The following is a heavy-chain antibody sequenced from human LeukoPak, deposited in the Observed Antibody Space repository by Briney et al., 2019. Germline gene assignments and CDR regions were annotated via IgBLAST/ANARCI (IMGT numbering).Heavy chain of an antibody. D-gene: IGHD6-19*01. Sequence: SETLSLTCAVYGGSFSGYYWSWIRQPPGKGLEWIGEINHSGSTNYNPSLKSRVTISVDTSKNQFSLKLSSVTAADTAVYYCARIAVAGFDYWGQGTLVTVSS. J-gene: IGHJ4*02. V-gene: IGHV4-34*01. CDR2: INHSGST. CDR3: ARIAVAGFDY. CDR1: GGSFSGYY.